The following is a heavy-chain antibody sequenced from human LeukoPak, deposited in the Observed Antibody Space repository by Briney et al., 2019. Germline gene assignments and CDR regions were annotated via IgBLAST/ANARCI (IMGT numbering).Heavy chain of an antibody. CDR2: ISGSGGTT. J-gene: IGHJ4*02. D-gene: IGHD2-21*01. CDR3: ARVQVIGPILPPSYF. V-gene: IGHV3-23*01. CDR1: GFTFSRYM. Sequence: GGSLRDSCVEAGFTFSRYMMSWGRQAPGKGLEWASAISGSGGTTFYADSVKGRFTISRDNSKNRLYLQVNSLRAADTAVYYCARVQVIGPILPPSYFWGQGTLVTVSS.